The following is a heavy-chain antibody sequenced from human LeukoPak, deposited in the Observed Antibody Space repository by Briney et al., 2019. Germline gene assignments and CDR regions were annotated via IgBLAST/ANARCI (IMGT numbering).Heavy chain of an antibody. CDR3: AKIPYSSGWVQNWFDP. V-gene: IGHV3-30-3*02. CDR1: GFIFSNYA. CDR2: ISYHGKDQ. Sequence: QPGGSLRLSCAASGFIFSNYAMHWVRQAPGKGLDWVAVISYHGKDQYYADSVKGRFTISRDYSKNTLDLQMNSLRAEDTAVYYCAKIPYSSGWVQNWFDPWGQGTLVTVSS. D-gene: IGHD6-19*01. J-gene: IGHJ5*02.